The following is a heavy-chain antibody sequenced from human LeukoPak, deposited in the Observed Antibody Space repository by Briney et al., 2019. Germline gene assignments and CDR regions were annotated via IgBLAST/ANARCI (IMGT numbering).Heavy chain of an antibody. Sequence: GGSLRLSCAASGFTFSDYYMSWIRQAPGKGLEWVSHISSSGSTIYNADSVKGRFTISRDNAKNSLYLQMSSLRAEDTAVYYCARPGDYYDSSGYYRFEYWGQGTLVTVSS. J-gene: IGHJ4*02. CDR2: ISSSGSTI. D-gene: IGHD3-22*01. CDR3: ARPGDYYDSSGYYRFEY. V-gene: IGHV3-11*01. CDR1: GFTFSDYY.